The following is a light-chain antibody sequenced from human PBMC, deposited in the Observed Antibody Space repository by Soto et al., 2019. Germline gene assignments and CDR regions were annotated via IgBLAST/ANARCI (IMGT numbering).Light chain of an antibody. J-gene: IGKJ4*01. V-gene: IGKV1-5*03. Sequence: DIQMTQSPSTLSASVGDRVTITCRASQSIRSWLAWYQQKPGKAPNLLIYKASTFQSGVPSTFSGSGSATAFTLTISTLQPDDFAAYFCQHYCTYPLTFGGGTKVEI. CDR2: KAS. CDR1: QSIRSW. CDR3: QHYCTYPLT.